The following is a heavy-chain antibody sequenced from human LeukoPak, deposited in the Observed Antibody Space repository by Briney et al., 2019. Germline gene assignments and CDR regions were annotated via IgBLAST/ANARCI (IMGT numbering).Heavy chain of an antibody. Sequence: KPGGSLRLSCAASGFTFSDYYMSWIRPAPGKGLEWVSYISSSSSYTNYADSVKGRFTISRDNAKNSLYLQMNSLRAEDTAVYYCARVTYYYDSKNFDYWGQGTLVTVSS. CDR2: ISSSSSYT. J-gene: IGHJ4*02. CDR3: ARVTYYYDSKNFDY. V-gene: IGHV3-11*05. D-gene: IGHD3-22*01. CDR1: GFTFSDYY.